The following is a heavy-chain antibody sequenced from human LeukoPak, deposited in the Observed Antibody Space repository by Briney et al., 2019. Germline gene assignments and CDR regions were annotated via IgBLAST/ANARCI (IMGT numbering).Heavy chain of an antibody. CDR3: ARVQSAYCSSSSCYGGYFDY. Sequence: AASVKVSCKASGYTFTSYAMHWVRQAPGQRPEWMGWINAGNGNTKYSQKLQGRVTITRDTSASTAYMELSSLRPEDTAVYYCARVQSAYCSSSSCYGGYFDYWGQGTLVTVSS. CDR2: INAGNGNT. CDR1: GYTFTSYA. J-gene: IGHJ4*02. V-gene: IGHV1-3*01. D-gene: IGHD2-2*01.